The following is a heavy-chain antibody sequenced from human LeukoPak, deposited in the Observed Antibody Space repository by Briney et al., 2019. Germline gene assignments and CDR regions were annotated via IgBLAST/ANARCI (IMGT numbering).Heavy chain of an antibody. CDR1: GFTVSSNY. D-gene: IGHD3-22*01. V-gene: IGHV3-66*01. J-gene: IGHJ4*02. CDR2: IYGGGST. CDR3: VRGRYMYYYNSSGTPFDY. Sequence: GGSLRLSCAASGFTVSSNYMSWVRQAPGKGLEWVSVIYGGGSTYYAASVKGRFTISRDNSKNTLYLQMNILIAEDTAVYYCVRGRYMYYYNSSGTPFDYWGQGTLVTVSS.